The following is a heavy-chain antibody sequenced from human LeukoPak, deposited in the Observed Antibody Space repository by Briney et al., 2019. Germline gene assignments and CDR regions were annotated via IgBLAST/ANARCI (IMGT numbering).Heavy chain of an antibody. CDR3: AKDRGYDWSPDY. D-gene: IGHD5-12*01. J-gene: IGHJ4*02. CDR2: LSGSGDST. Sequence: QPGRSLRLSCVGSGFTFSSYAMSWVRQAPGKGLEWVSALSGSGDSTYYADSVKGRFTISRDNSKNTVYLQMNSLRVEDTAVYYCAKDRGYDWSPDYWGQGTLVTVSS. V-gene: IGHV3-23*01. CDR1: GFTFSSYA.